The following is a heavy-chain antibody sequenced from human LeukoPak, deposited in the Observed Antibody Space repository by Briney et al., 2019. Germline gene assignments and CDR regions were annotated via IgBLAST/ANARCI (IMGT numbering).Heavy chain of an antibody. Sequence: NRGESLKISCKGSGYSFTSYWIGWVRQMPGKGLEWMGIIYPGDSDTRYSPSFQGQVTISADKSISTAYLQWSSLKASDTAMYYCARRATTGTPLYYYYYMDVWGKRTTVTVSS. CDR2: IYPGDSDT. J-gene: IGHJ6*03. D-gene: IGHD1-1*01. CDR1: GYSFTSYW. V-gene: IGHV5-51*01. CDR3: ARRATTGTPLYYYYYMDV.